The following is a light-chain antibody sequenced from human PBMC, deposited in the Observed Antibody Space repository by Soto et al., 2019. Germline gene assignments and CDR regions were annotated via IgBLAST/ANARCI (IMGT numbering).Light chain of an antibody. J-gene: IGLJ2*01. V-gene: IGLV1-40*01. CDR2: GNS. Sequence: QSVLTQPPSVSGAPGQRVTISCTGSSSNIGAGYDVHWYKQLPGTAPKFLIYGNSDRPSGVPDRFSGSKSGTSASLAITGLQAEDEADYYCQSYDSSLSVVVFGGGTKVTVL. CDR3: QSYDSSLSVVV. CDR1: SSNIGAGYD.